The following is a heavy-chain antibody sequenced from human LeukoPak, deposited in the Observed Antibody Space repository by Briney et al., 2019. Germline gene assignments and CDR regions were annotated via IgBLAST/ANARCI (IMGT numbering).Heavy chain of an antibody. J-gene: IGHJ4*02. V-gene: IGHV3-48*03. D-gene: IGHD2-15*01. CDR3: ARSTPGYCSGGSCYGDGDY. Sequence: GGSLRLSCAASGFTFSSYEMNWVRQAPGKGLEWVSYISSSGSTIYYADSVKGRFTISRDNAKNSLYLQMNSLRAEDTAVYYCARSTPGYCSGGSCYGDGDYWGQGTLVTVSS. CDR1: GFTFSSYE. CDR2: ISSSGSTI.